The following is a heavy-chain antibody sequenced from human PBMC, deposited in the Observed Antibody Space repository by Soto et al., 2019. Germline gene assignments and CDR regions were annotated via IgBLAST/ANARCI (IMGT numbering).Heavy chain of an antibody. Sequence: ASVKVSCKASGGTFSSYAISWVRQAPGQGLEWMGWIIAYNGNTNYAQKLQGRVTMTTDTSTSTAYMELRSLRSDDTAVYYCARVVLMVYAMPVYFDYWGQGTLVTVSS. D-gene: IGHD2-8*01. V-gene: IGHV1-18*01. CDR2: IIAYNGNT. J-gene: IGHJ4*02. CDR3: ARVVLMVYAMPVYFDY. CDR1: GGTFSSYA.